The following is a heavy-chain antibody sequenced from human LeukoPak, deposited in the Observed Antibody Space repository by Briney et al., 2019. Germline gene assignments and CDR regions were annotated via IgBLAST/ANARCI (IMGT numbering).Heavy chain of an antibody. CDR3: ARSLDSSSWYYFDY. CDR2: IYYSGST. V-gene: IGHV4-31*03. CDR1: GGSISSGGYY. J-gene: IGHJ4*02. D-gene: IGHD6-13*01. Sequence: SQTLSLTCTVSGGSISSGGYYWSWIRQHPGKGLEWIGYIYYSGSTYYNPSLKSRVTISVDTSKNQFSLKLSFVTAADTAVYYCARSLDSSSWYYFDYWGQGTLVTVSS.